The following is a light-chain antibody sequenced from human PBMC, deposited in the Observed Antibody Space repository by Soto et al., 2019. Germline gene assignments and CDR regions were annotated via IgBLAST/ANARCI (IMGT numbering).Light chain of an antibody. CDR1: QSVGSR. Sequence: EIVLTQSPGTLPLSPGDRATLSCWASQSVGSRLAWYQQKTGQAPRLHISGASSRATGIPDRFSGSGSATDFTLTIGRLEPEDFALDYCQHYGTSPITFGQGTRLEIK. V-gene: IGKV3-20*01. CDR2: GAS. CDR3: QHYGTSPIT. J-gene: IGKJ5*01.